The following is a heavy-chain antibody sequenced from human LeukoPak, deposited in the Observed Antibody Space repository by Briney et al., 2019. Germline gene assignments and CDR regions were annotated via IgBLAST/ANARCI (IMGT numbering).Heavy chain of an antibody. Sequence: GASVKVSCKASGYIFSNYIMHWVRQAPGQSLEWMGWISAANGNTKYSQKFQGRVTISSDPSASTVYVGVSSLSSGDTAVYYCARDSGAPYNWFDLWGQGTLVTVPS. V-gene: IGHV1-3*01. D-gene: IGHD3-10*01. J-gene: IGHJ5*02. CDR2: ISAANGNT. CDR1: GYIFSNYI. CDR3: ARDSGAPYNWFDL.